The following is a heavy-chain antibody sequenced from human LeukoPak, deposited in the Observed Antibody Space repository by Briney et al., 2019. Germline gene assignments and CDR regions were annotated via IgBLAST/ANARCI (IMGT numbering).Heavy chain of an antibody. CDR2: IYSGGST. CDR1: GFTASSNY. Sequence: GGSLRLSCAASGFTASSNYMSSVRQAPGKGLERVSVIYSGGSTYYADSAKCRVTISTHKSKNTLYLQMNSMRSEDTAVYYCAGDSGYAYYYFYCMDVWGQGTTVTVS. J-gene: IGHJ6*01. D-gene: IGHD5-12*01. V-gene: IGHV3-53*01. CDR3: AGDSGYAYYYFYCMDV.